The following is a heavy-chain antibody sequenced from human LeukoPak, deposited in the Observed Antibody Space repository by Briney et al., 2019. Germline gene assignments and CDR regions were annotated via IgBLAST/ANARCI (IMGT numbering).Heavy chain of an antibody. D-gene: IGHD6-13*01. CDR2: IYYTGDT. V-gene: IGHV4-59*08. J-gene: IGHJ4*02. CDR3: ARIAAAAAPTFDY. Sequence: PSETLSLTCTVSGGSITSNYWSWIRQPPGKGLEYIGYIYYTGDTNYYPSPKSRVTISMDTSKNQFSLKLSSVTAADTAMYYCARIAAAAAPTFDYWGQGTLVTVSS. CDR1: GGSITSNY.